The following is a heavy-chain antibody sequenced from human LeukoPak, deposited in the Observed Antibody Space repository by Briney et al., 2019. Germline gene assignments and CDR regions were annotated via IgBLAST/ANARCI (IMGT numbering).Heavy chain of an antibody. CDR1: GFTFSRYT. CDR3: ARDFFDSSGHYYDAY. CDR2: ISGSSDHI. J-gene: IGHJ4*02. D-gene: IGHD6-19*01. Sequence: GGSLRLSCVASGFTFSRYTMNWGRQAPGTGLEWVSAISGSSDHIHYADSMKGRFTISRDNAKNSLYLQMNSLTAEDTAVYYCARDFFDSSGHYYDAYWGQGTLVTVSS. V-gene: IGHV3-21*01.